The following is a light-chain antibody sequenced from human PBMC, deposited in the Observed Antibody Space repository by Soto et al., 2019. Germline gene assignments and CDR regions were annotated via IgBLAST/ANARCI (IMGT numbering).Light chain of an antibody. CDR2: DVT. V-gene: IGLV2-14*01. CDR1: SSDVGAYDF. J-gene: IGLJ2*01. CDR3: SSYRNINTGV. Sequence: QSALTQPASVSGSPGQSITISCTGTSSDVGAYDFVSWYQHSPGKAPKLVTFDVTHRPPGISDRFSGSKSGNTASLTISGLQADDEADYYCSSYRNINTGVFGGGTKLTVL.